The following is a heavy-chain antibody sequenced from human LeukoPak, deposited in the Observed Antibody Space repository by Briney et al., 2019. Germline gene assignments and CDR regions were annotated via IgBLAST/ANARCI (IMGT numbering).Heavy chain of an antibody. Sequence: SETLSLTCTVSGVSISSSSYYWGWLRQPPGKGLEWIGSIYYSGSTYYNPSLKSRVTISVDTSKNQFSLKLSSVTAADTAVYYCASRYDYSNYIGYWGQGTLVTVSS. J-gene: IGHJ4*02. CDR2: IYYSGST. D-gene: IGHD4-11*01. V-gene: IGHV4-39*01. CDR1: GVSISSSSYY. CDR3: ASRYDYSNYIGY.